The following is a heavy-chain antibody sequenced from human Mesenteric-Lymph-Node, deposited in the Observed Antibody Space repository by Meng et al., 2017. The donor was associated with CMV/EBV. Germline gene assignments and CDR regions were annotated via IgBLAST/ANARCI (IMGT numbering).Heavy chain of an antibody. D-gene: IGHD4-17*01. Sequence: KASGGTFSSYAISWVRQAPGQGLEWMGRIIPILGIANYAQKFQGRVTITADKSTSTAYMELSSLRSEDTAVYYCASVDGDYAQNWLDPWGQGTLVTVSS. CDR1: GGTFSSYA. V-gene: IGHV1-69*04. CDR2: IIPILGIA. J-gene: IGHJ5*02. CDR3: ASVDGDYAQNWLDP.